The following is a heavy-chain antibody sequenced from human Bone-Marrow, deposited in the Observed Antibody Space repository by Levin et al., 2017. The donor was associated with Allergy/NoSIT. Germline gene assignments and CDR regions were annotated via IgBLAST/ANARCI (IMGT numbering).Heavy chain of an antibody. CDR1: GFTFDDYA. J-gene: IGHJ6*02. V-gene: IGHV3-9*01. Sequence: PGGSLRLSCAASGFTFDDYAMHWVRQAPGKGLEWVSGISWNSGSIGYADSVKGRFTISRDNAKNSLYLQMNSLRAEDTALYYCATEMTTGYYGMDVWGQGTTVTVSS. CDR2: ISWNSGSI. D-gene: IGHD4-17*01. CDR3: ATEMTTGYYGMDV.